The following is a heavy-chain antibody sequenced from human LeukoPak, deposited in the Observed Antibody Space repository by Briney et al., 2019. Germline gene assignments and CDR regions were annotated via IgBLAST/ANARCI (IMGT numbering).Heavy chain of an antibody. CDR2: INPSGGST. CDR1: GYTFTSYY. V-gene: IGHV1-46*01. CDR3: AREGSDGDYVGWYAFDI. J-gene: IGHJ3*02. Sequence: ASVKVSCKASGYTFTSYYMHWVRQAPGQGLEWMGIINPSGGSTSHAQKFQGRVTMTRDMSTSTVYMELSSLRSEDTAVYYCAREGSDGDYVGWYAFDIWGQGTMVTVSS. D-gene: IGHD4-17*01.